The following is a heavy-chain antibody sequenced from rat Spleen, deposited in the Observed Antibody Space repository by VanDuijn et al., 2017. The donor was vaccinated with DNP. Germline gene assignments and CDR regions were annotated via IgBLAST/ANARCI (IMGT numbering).Heavy chain of an antibody. CDR1: GFIFSNYW. CDR3: TSNPHIRTAAPFDY. CDR2: LTNTGDST. Sequence: EVKLVESGGGLVQPGRSLKLSCAASGFIFSNYWMTWIRQAPGKGLEWVASLTNTGDSTYYSDSVKGRFSISRDNAKSTLYLQVNSLRSEDTATYFCTSNPHIRTAAPFDYWGQGVMVTVSS. V-gene: IGHV5-31*01. D-gene: IGHD3-8*01. J-gene: IGHJ2*01.